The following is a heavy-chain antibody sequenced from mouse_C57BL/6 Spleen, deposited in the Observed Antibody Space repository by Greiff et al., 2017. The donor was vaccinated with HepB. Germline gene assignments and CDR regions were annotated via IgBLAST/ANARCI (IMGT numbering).Heavy chain of an antibody. CDR1: GYTFTDYY. D-gene: IGHD2-1*01. CDR3: AREEVYYGNHGGFAY. CDR2: IYPGSGNT. V-gene: IGHV1-76*01. Sequence: VQLQQSGAELVRPGASVKLSCKASGYTFTDYYINWVKQRPGQGLEWIARIYPGSGNTYYNEKFKGKATLTAGTSSSTAYMQLSSLTAEDSAVYFCAREEVYYGNHGGFAYWGQGTLVTVSA. J-gene: IGHJ3*01.